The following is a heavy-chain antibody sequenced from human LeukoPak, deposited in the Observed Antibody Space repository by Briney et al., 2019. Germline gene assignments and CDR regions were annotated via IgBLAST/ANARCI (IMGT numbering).Heavy chain of an antibody. Sequence: KPGGSLRLSCAASGFTFSNAWMSWVRQAPGKGLEWVCRIKSKTDGGTTDYAAPVKGRFTISRDDSKNTLYLQMNSLKTEDTAVYYCTTARITMVRGGKRDYWGQGTLVTVSS. CDR1: GFTFSNAW. CDR3: TTARITMVRGGKRDY. D-gene: IGHD3-10*01. V-gene: IGHV3-15*01. CDR2: IKSKTDGGTT. J-gene: IGHJ4*02.